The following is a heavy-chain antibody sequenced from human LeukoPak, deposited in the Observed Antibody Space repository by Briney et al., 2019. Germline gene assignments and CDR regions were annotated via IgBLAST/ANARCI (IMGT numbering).Heavy chain of an antibody. CDR2: ISGSGSST. CDR1: GFTFSSYE. Sequence: PGGSLRLSCVASGFTFSSYEMNWVRQAPGKGLEWVSAISGSGSSTYYADSVKGRFTISRDNSKNTLYLQMNSLRAEDTAVYYCAKDLSSGWPDAFDIWGQGTMVTVSS. CDR3: AKDLSSGWPDAFDI. D-gene: IGHD6-19*01. V-gene: IGHV3-23*01. J-gene: IGHJ3*02.